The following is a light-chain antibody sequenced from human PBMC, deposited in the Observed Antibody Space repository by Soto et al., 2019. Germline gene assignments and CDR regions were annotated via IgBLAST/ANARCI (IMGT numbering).Light chain of an antibody. J-gene: IGKJ5*01. Sequence: EIVLTQSPGTLSLSPGERAILSCRASQSVSKNNVNWYQQKPGQAPRLLIYGASIRATGIPDRFSGSGSGTGFTLTIRRLEPEDFALYYCQHYGSSAPITFGQGTRLEI. CDR1: QSVSKNN. CDR2: GAS. V-gene: IGKV3-20*01. CDR3: QHYGSSAPIT.